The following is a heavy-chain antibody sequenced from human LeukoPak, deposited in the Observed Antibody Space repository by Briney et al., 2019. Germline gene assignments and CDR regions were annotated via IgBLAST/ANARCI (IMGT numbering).Heavy chain of an antibody. V-gene: IGHV4-61*01. D-gene: IGHD6-19*01. CDR1: GGSIRSSYYY. J-gene: IGHJ4*02. CDR3: ARVMGSGWTGFDY. Sequence: PSETLSLTCTVSGGSIRSSYYYWSWIRQPPGKGLEWIGYIYYSGTTNYSPSLKSRVTISVDTSKNQFSLKLSSVTAADTAVYYCARVMGSGWTGFDYWGQGTLVTASS. CDR2: IYYSGTT.